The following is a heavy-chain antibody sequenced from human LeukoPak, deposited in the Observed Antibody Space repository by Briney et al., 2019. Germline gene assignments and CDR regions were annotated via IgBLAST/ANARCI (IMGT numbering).Heavy chain of an antibody. CDR2: IYYSGST. Sequence: SETLPLTCTVSGGSISSYYWSWIRQPPGKGLEWIGYIYYSGSTNYNPSLKSRVTISVDTSKNQFSLKLSSVTAADTAVYYCARFGCSGGSCVLDYWGQGTLVTVSS. J-gene: IGHJ4*02. CDR1: GGSISSYY. V-gene: IGHV4-59*01. CDR3: ARFGCSGGSCVLDY. D-gene: IGHD2-15*01.